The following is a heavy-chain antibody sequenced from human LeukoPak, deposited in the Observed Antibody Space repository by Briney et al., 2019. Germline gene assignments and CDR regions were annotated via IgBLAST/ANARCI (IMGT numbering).Heavy chain of an antibody. D-gene: IGHD6-19*01. Sequence: PSETLSLTCTVSGGSISSSSWSWIRQPPGKGLEWIGYIYNSGSTNYNPSLKSRPTIFVDMSKNQFSLKLRSVTAADTAVYYCARNNSGWGAFDIWDQGTMVTVSS. CDR2: IYNSGST. CDR1: GGSISSSS. J-gene: IGHJ3*02. CDR3: ARNNSGWGAFDI. V-gene: IGHV4-4*08.